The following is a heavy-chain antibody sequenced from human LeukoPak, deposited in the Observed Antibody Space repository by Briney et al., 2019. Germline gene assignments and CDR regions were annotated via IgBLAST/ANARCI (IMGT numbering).Heavy chain of an antibody. Sequence: SETLSLTCTVSGGSISSGDYYWSWIRQPPGKGLEWIGYIYYSGSTYYNPSLKSRVPISVDTSKNQFSLKLSSVTAADTAVYYCARSPPGLIYMDVWGKGTTVSVSS. V-gene: IGHV4-30-4*08. J-gene: IGHJ6*03. CDR1: GGSISSGDYY. CDR2: IYYSGST. D-gene: IGHD2-8*01. CDR3: ARSPPGLIYMDV.